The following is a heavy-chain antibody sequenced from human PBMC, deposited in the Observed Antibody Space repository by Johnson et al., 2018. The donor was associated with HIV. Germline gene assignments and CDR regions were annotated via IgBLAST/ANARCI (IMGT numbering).Heavy chain of an antibody. J-gene: IGHJ3*02. Sequence: QVQLVESGGGVVQPRRSLRLSCAASGFTFSSYAMHWVRQAPGKGLEWVAVISYDGSNKYYADSVKGRFTISRDNSKNTLYLQMNSLRAEDTAVYYCAREGNYYDSSSHAFDIWGQGTMVTVSS. CDR3: AREGNYYDSSSHAFDI. CDR1: GFTFSSYA. D-gene: IGHD3-22*01. V-gene: IGHV3-30-3*01. CDR2: ISYDGSNK.